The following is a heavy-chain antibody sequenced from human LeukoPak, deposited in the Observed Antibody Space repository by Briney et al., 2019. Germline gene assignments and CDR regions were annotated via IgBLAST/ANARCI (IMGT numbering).Heavy chain of an antibody. CDR3: ARDTRSSYSYYGMDA. J-gene: IGHJ6*02. Sequence: PGGSLRLSCAASGFTFSSYSMNWVRQAPGKGLEWVSSISGSSDYIYYADSVKGRFTISRDNAKKSLFLQMNSLRAEDTAVYHCARDTRSSYSYYGMDAWGQGTTVTVSS. D-gene: IGHD3-10*01. CDR1: GFTFSSYS. CDR2: ISGSSDYI. V-gene: IGHV3-21*01.